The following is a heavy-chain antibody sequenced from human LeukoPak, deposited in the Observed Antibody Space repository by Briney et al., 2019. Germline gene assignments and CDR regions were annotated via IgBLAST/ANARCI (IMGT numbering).Heavy chain of an antibody. J-gene: IGHJ5*02. CDR1: GGSIRSSYYY. V-gene: IGHV4-30-2*01. CDR3: ARDREDDYGDYGWFDP. CDR2: IYHSGST. Sequence: SETLSLTCTVSGGSIRSSYYYWGWIRQPPGKGLEWIGYIYHSGSTYYNPSLKSRVTISVDRSKNQFSLKLSSVTAADTAVYYCARDREDDYGDYGWFDPWGQGTLVTVSS. D-gene: IGHD4-17*01.